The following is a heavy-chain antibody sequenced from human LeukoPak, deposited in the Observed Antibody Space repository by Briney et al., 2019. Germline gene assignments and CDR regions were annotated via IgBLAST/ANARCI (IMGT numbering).Heavy chain of an antibody. CDR1: GGSISSGGYS. D-gene: IGHD2-15*01. Sequence: SETLSLTCAVSGGSISSGGYSWSWIRQPPGKGLGWIGYIYHSGSTYCNPSLKSRVTISVDRSKNQFSLKLSSVTAADTAVYYCARGGGVVAATQGAFDIWGQGTMVTVSS. V-gene: IGHV4-30-2*01. J-gene: IGHJ3*02. CDR2: IYHSGST. CDR3: ARGGGVVAATQGAFDI.